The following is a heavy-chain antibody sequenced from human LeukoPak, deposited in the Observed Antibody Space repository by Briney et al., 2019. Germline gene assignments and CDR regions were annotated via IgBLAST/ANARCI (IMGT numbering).Heavy chain of an antibody. Sequence: GGPLRLSCAASGFTFSNAWMRWGRRAPGKGGEGGGGIKRRSDGTTTDYAPPVKRRFTISRDDSKHTLYLQMNSLKTEHTAVYYCTAHYYYGFSSVGYRGQGTLVTVSS. CDR1: GFTFSNAW. D-gene: IGHD3-10*01. CDR2: IKRRSDGTTT. J-gene: IGHJ4*02. CDR3: TAHYYYGFSSVGY. V-gene: IGHV3-15*01.